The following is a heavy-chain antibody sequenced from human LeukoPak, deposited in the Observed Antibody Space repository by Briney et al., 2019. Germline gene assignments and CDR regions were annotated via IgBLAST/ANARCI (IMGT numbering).Heavy chain of an antibody. V-gene: IGHV1-69*02. CDR2: IIPILGIA. CDR3: ARVDVDTAMVTRRYYYYGMDV. CDR1: GGTFSSYT. J-gene: IGHJ6*02. Sequence: GASVKVSCKASGGTFSSYTISWVRQAPGQGLEWMGRIIPILGIANYAQKFQGRVTITADKSTSTAYMELSSLRSDDTAVYYCARVDVDTAMVTRRYYYYGMDVWGQGTTVTVSS. D-gene: IGHD5-18*01.